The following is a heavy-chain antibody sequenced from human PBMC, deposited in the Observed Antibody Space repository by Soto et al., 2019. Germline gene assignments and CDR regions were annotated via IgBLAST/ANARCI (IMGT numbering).Heavy chain of an antibody. CDR2: ISAYNGNT. Sequence: ASVKVSCKASGYTFTSYGISWVRQAPGQGLEWMGWISAYNGNTNYAQKLQGRVTMTTDTSTSTAYMELRSLRSDDTAVYYCARAYYYDSSGSINWFDPWGKGTLVTVSS. V-gene: IGHV1-18*01. CDR1: GYTFTSYG. CDR3: ARAYYYDSSGSINWFDP. J-gene: IGHJ5*02. D-gene: IGHD3-22*01.